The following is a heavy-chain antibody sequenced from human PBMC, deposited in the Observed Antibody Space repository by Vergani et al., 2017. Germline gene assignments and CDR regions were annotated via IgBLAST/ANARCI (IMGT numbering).Heavy chain of an antibody. CDR3: ARGRKYCSSTSCYLYYYYYYMDV. CDR2: IYYTGTT. V-gene: IGHV4-39*01. D-gene: IGHD2-2*01. CDR1: GVSIGSNSYY. Sequence: QLQLQESGPGLVKPSETLSLTCTVSGVSIGSNSYYWGWIRQPPGKGLEWIGTIYYTGTTYYNEAHKSRLTISVDTSKNQFSLKLSSVTAADTAVYYCARGRKYCSSTSCYLYYYYYYMDVWGKGP. J-gene: IGHJ6*03.